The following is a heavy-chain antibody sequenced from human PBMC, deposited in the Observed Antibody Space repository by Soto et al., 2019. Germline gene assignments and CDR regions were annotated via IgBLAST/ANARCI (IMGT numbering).Heavy chain of an antibody. CDR2: ISYDGSNK. Sequence: GGSLRLSCAASGFTFSSYGMHWVRQAPGKGLEWVAVISYDGSNKYYADSVKGRFTISRDNSKNTLYLQMNSLRAEDTAVYYCAKLATSSWFDPWGHGTLVTVSS. V-gene: IGHV3-30*18. J-gene: IGHJ5*02. CDR1: GFTFSSYG. CDR3: AKLATSSWFDP. D-gene: IGHD5-12*01.